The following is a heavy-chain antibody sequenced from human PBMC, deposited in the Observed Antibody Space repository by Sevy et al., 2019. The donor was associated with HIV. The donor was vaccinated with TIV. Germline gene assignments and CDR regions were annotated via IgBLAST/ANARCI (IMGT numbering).Heavy chain of an antibody. Sequence: ASVKVSCKASGYTFTSYGISWVRQAPGQGLEWMGWISAYNGNTNYAQKLQGRVTMTTDTSTSTAYMERRSLRSDDTAVYYCARLYYDFWSGYHWFDPWGQGTLVTVSS. J-gene: IGHJ5*02. CDR3: ARLYYDFWSGYHWFDP. CDR1: GYTFTSYG. CDR2: ISAYNGNT. V-gene: IGHV1-18*04. D-gene: IGHD3-3*01.